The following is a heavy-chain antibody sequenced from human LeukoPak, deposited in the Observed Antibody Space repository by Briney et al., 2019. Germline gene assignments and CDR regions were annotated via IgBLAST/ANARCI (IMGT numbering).Heavy chain of an antibody. J-gene: IGHJ4*02. CDR1: GFTFSNYA. D-gene: IGHD4-17*01. V-gene: IGHV3-23*01. CDR2: IHGSGVST. CDR3: ANPIYSGDYDQFDY. Sequence: GGSLRLSCAASGFTFSNYAMRWVRQAPGKGLEWVSTIHGSGVSTYYADSVKGRFTISRDNSKNTLYLQMNSLRAEDTTVYFCANPIYSGDYDQFDYWGQGTLVTVSS.